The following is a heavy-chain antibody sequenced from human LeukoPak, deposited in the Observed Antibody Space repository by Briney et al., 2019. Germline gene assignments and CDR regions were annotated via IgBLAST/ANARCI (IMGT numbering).Heavy chain of an antibody. CDR3: ARPPEGYCSTTSCPDAFDI. J-gene: IGHJ3*02. CDR1: GFTFSSYS. Sequence: PGGSLRLSCAASGFTFSSYSMNWVRQAPGKGLEWVSSISSSSSYIYYADSVKGRFTISRDNAKNSLYLQMNSLRAEDTAVYYCARPPEGYCSTTSCPDAFDIWGKGKMVTGSS. V-gene: IGHV3-21*01. D-gene: IGHD2-2*01. CDR2: ISSSSSYI.